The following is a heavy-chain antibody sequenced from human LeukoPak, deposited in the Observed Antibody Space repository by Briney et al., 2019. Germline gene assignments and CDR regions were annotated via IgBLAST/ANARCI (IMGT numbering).Heavy chain of an antibody. V-gene: IGHV3-23*01. Sequence: PGRSLRLSCAASGFTFSSYAMHWVRQAPGKGLEWVSAISGSGGSTYYADSVKGRFTISRDNSKNTLYLQMNSLRAEDTAVYYCAKWDGGNLDYWGQGTLVTVSS. J-gene: IGHJ4*02. CDR1: GFTFSSYA. D-gene: IGHD4-23*01. CDR3: AKWDGGNLDY. CDR2: ISGSGGST.